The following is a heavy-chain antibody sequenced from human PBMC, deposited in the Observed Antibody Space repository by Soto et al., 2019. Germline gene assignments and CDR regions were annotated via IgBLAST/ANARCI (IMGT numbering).Heavy chain of an antibody. D-gene: IGHD2-8*02. CDR2: ILVDGRT. CDR1: GFICSSYD. V-gene: IGHV3-23*01. J-gene: IGHJ3*02. CDR3: AKATATGGGAFDI. Sequence: GGSLRLSCAASGFICSSYDMSWVRQAPGKGLEWVSTILVDGRTFYVDSVKGRFTISRDSSQNAVYLQMNSLTAGDTALYYCAKATATGGGAFDICGQGTMVTVSS.